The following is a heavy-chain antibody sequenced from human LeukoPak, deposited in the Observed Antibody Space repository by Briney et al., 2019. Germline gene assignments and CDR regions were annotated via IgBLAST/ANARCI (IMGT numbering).Heavy chain of an antibody. V-gene: IGHV4-38-2*02. CDR3: ARPTFYYGSDYGFDI. CDR1: GYSISSGYY. J-gene: IGHJ3*02. Sequence: SETLSLTCTVSGYSISSGYYWGWIRQPPGKGLEWIGSIYHSGSTYYNPSLKSRVTISVDTSKNQFSLKLSSVTAADTAVYYCARPTFYYGSDYGFDIWGQGTMVTVSS. CDR2: IYHSGST. D-gene: IGHD3-10*01.